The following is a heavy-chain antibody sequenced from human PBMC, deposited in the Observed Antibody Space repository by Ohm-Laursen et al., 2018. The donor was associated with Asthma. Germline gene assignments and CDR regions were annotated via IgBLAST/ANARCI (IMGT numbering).Heavy chain of an antibody. CDR1: GRPITSGAYY. Sequence: SLSLTCTVSGRPITSGAYYWTWIRQHPGKGLEYVGCIYHTGKTYYNPSLQSRLTLSVDTSKNQFSLKLNSVTAADTAVYYCARGAFYYESTGYYFFDHWGQGALVTVSS. V-gene: IGHV4-31*03. D-gene: IGHD3-22*01. J-gene: IGHJ4*02. CDR2: IYHTGKT. CDR3: ARGAFYYESTGYYFFDH.